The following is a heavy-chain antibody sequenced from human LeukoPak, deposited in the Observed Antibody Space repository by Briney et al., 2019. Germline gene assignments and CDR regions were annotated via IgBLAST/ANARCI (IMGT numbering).Heavy chain of an antibody. CDR1: GVSLSDYW. D-gene: IGHD5-12*01. V-gene: IGHV4-34*01. CDR2: IFHSGYT. CDR3: ARGGGYASPIGY. Sequence: SETLSLTCAVSGVSLSDYWWSWIRQSPGKGLEWIGEIFHSGYTNYNPSLKSRVTISVDTSKSQFSLNLRSVTAADTAVYYCARGGGYASPIGYWGQGALVTVSS. J-gene: IGHJ4*02.